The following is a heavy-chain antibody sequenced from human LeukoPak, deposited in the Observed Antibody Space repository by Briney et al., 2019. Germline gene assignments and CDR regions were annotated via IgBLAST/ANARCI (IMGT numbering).Heavy chain of an antibody. CDR1: GYTFTGYY. CDR2: INPNSGGT. V-gene: IGHV1-2*02. D-gene: IGHD2-2*01. Sequence: ASVKVSCKASGYTFTGYYMHWVRQAPGQGLEWMGWINPNSGGTNYAQKFQGRVTMTRDTSISTAYMELSRLRSDDTAVYYCARGFGVVPAAPSDYYYYMDVWGKGTTVTVSS. J-gene: IGHJ6*03. CDR3: ARGFGVVPAAPSDYYYYMDV.